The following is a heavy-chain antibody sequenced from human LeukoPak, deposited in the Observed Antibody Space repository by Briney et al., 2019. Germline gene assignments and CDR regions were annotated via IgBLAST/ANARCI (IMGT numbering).Heavy chain of an antibody. J-gene: IGHJ4*02. V-gene: IGHV4-38-2*01. D-gene: IGHD6-19*01. Sequence: WETLSLTCGVSGYSISSGYYWGWIRQPPGKGVEWFGRIYHSGSTSYNPSLRSRVTMSVDTSKNQFSLNLSSVTAADTALYYCARHSTGYSSGWPDYWGQGTLVTVSS. CDR3: ARHSTGYSSGWPDY. CDR1: GYSISSGYY. CDR2: IYHSGST.